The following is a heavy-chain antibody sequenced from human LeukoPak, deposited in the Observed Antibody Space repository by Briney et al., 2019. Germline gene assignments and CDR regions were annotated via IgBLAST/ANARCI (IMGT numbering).Heavy chain of an antibody. CDR1: GGSISSYY. D-gene: IGHD6-19*01. V-gene: IGHV4-59*12. CDR2: IYYSGRT. CDR3: ARVLGWAGFDY. J-gene: IGHJ4*02. Sequence: PSETLSLTCTVSGGSISSYYWSWIRQPPGKGLEWIGYIYYSGRTNYNPSLKSRVTISVDTSKNQFSLRLSSVTAADTAVYYCARVLGWAGFDYWGQGTLVTVSS.